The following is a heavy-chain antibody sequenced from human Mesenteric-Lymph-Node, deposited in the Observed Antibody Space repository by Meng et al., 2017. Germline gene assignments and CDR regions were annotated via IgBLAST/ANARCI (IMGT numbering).Heavy chain of an antibody. J-gene: IGHJ4*02. V-gene: IGHV3-23*01. Sequence: GGSLRLSCAASGLIFNTHAVAWVRQAPGKGLEWVSAISGGGDSTYYADSAKGRFTISRDNSKATLYLQVNSLRVEDTAVYFCVTVRGNYFDYWGQGTLVTVSS. CDR2: ISGGGDST. D-gene: IGHD3-10*01. CDR1: GLIFNTHA. CDR3: VTVRGNYFDY.